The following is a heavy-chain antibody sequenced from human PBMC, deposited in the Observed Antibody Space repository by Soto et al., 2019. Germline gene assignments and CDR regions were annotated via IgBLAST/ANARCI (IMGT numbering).Heavy chain of an antibody. CDR3: ARNGYDSSGYAVFDYYYYYGMDV. J-gene: IGHJ6*02. D-gene: IGHD3-22*01. Sequence: SVKVSCKASGGTFSSYAISWVRQAPGQGLEWMGGIIPIFGTANYAQKFQGRVTITADESTSTAYMELSSLKASDTAMYYCARNGYDSSGYAVFDYYYYYGMDVWGQGTTVTVSS. CDR2: IIPIFGTA. V-gene: IGHV1-69*13. CDR1: GGTFSSYA.